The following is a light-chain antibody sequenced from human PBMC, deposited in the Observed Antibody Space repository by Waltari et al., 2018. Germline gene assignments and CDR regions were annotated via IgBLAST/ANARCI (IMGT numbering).Light chain of an antibody. CDR3: QSYDSSLSGSL. V-gene: IGLV1-40*01. J-gene: IGLJ2*01. CDR1: RSNIGAGSD. Sequence: QSGLTPPPSVSGAPGQRVTISCSGRRSNIGAGSDVHCYQLLPGTAPKLLIYGNSNRPSGVPDRFSGSKSGTSASLAITGLQPEDEADYYCQSYDSSLSGSLFGGGTKLTVL. CDR2: GNS.